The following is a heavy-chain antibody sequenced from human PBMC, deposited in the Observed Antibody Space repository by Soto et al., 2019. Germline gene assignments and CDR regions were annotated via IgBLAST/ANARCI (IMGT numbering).Heavy chain of an antibody. D-gene: IGHD3-16*01. Sequence: QLQLQESGPGLVKPSETLSLTCTVSGGSISSSSYYWGWIRQPPGKGLEWIGSIYYSGSTYYNPSLKSRVTISVDTSKNQFSLKLSSVTAADTAVYYCASLPIMITFGGGRGWYFDLWGRGTLVTVSS. J-gene: IGHJ2*01. CDR1: GGSISSSSYY. CDR2: IYYSGST. CDR3: ASLPIMITFGGGRGWYFDL. V-gene: IGHV4-39*01.